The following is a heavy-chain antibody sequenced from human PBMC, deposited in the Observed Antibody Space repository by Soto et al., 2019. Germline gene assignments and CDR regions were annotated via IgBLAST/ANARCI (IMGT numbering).Heavy chain of an antibody. J-gene: IGHJ4*02. CDR3: AKDRSRGVTVTADY. D-gene: IGHD4-17*01. CDR2: ISGAGGVI. V-gene: IGHV3-23*01. CDR1: GFTFNNYA. Sequence: EVQLLESGGGVVQPGGSLRLSCAASGFTFNNYAMSWVRQAPGKGLEWVSSISGAGGVIHYADSVRDRFTISRDNSKSTLYLQMNSLRAEDTAVYYCAKDRSRGVTVTADYWGQVTVITVSS.